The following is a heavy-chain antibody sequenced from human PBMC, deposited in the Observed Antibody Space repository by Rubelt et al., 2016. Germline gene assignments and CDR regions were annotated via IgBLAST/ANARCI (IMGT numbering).Heavy chain of an antibody. J-gene: IGHJ4*02. Sequence: ISSSSSTIYYADSVKGRFTISRDNAKNSLYLQMNSLRAEDTAVYYCASVSGTYYWGQGTLVTVSS. CDR3: ASVSGTYY. D-gene: IGHD1-1*01. CDR2: ISSSSSTI. V-gene: IGHV3-48*01.